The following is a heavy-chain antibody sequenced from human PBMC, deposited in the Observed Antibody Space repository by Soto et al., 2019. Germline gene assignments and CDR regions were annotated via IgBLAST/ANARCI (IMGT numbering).Heavy chain of an antibody. J-gene: IGHJ5*02. CDR1: GGSISSGGYY. D-gene: IGHD6-19*01. CDR3: AIIAVAGTADP. V-gene: IGHV4-31*03. Sequence: QVQLQESGPGLVKPSQTLSLTCTVSGGSISSGGYYWSWIRQHPGKGLEWIGYIYYSGSTYYNPSLKIRVTISVDTSKNQFYLKLSSVTAADTAVYYCAIIAVAGTADPWGQGTLVPVSS. CDR2: IYYSGST.